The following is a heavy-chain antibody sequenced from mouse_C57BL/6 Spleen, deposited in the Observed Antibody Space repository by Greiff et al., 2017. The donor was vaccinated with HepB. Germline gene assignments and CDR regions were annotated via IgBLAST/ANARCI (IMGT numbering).Heavy chain of an antibody. Sequence: QVQLKESGPELVKPGASVKISCKASGYAFSSSWMNWVKQRPGKGLEWIGRIYPGDGDTNYNGKFKGKATLTADKSSSKAYMQLSSLTSEDSAVYFCAYSNPFAYWGQGTLVTVSA. CDR3: AYSNPFAY. D-gene: IGHD2-5*01. CDR2: IYPGDGDT. V-gene: IGHV1-82*01. CDR1: GYAFSSSW. J-gene: IGHJ3*01.